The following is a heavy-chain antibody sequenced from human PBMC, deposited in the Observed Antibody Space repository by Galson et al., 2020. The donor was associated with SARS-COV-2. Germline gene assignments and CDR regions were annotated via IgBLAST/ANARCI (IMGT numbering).Heavy chain of an antibody. J-gene: IGHJ6*03. CDR1: GYSFPNYG. V-gene: IGHV1-18*01. CDR2: ISTYNGNT. Sequence: ASVKVSCKTSGYSFPNYGITWVRQAPGQGLQWMGWISTYNGNTNYAQKLQGRVTMTTDTYTSTAYMELRSLTSDDTAVYYCARTSHMDVWGKGTTVTVSS. CDR3: ARTSHMDV.